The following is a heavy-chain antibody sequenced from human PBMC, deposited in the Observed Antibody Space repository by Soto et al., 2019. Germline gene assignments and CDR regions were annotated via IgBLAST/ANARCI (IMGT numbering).Heavy chain of an antibody. CDR1: GFTFSSYA. Sequence: GGSLRLSCAVSGFTFSSYAMHWVRQAPGKGLEWVALMSYDGSNKHYADSVKGRFTISRDNFKNTLSLQMNSLRVEDTAVYYCARDRSAVPGTGYFDYWGQGTLVTVSS. V-gene: IGHV3-30-3*01. J-gene: IGHJ4*02. D-gene: IGHD6-19*01. CDR2: MSYDGSNK. CDR3: ARDRSAVPGTGYFDY.